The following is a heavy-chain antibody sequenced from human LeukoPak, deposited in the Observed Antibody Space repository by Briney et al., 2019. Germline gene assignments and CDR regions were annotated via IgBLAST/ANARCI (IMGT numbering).Heavy chain of an antibody. D-gene: IGHD2-2*01. V-gene: IGHV3-48*01. CDR2: ISSSSSTI. CDR3: ARERDIWGVVPAAPFDP. CDR1: GFTFSSYS. Sequence: PGGSLRLSCAASGFTFSSYSMNWVRQAPGKGLEWVSYISSSSSTIYYADSVKGRFTISRDNAKNSLYLQMNSLRAEDTAVYYCARERDIWGVVPAAPFDPWGQGTLVTVSS. J-gene: IGHJ5*02.